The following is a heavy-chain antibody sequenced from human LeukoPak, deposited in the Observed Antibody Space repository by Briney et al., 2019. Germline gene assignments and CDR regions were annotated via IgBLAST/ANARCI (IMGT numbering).Heavy chain of an antibody. CDR2: IYYRGST. J-gene: IGHJ4*02. CDR3: AREGSSWYGGSFDY. CDR1: GGSISSYY. D-gene: IGHD6-13*01. Sequence: SETLSLTCTVSGGSISSYYGSWIRQPPGKGREWGGYIYYRGSTNYNPSLKSRVTISVDTSKNQFSLKLSSVTAADTAVYYCAREGSSWYGGSFDYWGQGTLVTVSS. V-gene: IGHV4-59*01.